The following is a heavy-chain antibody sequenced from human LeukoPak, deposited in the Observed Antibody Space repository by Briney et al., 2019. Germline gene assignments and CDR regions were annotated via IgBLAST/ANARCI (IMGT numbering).Heavy chain of an antibody. V-gene: IGHV4-4*07. J-gene: IGHJ6*03. D-gene: IGHD1-26*01. CDR3: AIGNYYYMDV. Sequence: PSETLSLTCTVSGGSISGYYYNWIRQPAGKGLEWIGRIYTSVSAGYGPSLKSRVTMSVDTPKNQFSLKVSSVTAADTAVYYCAIGNYYYMDVWGKGTTVTVSS. CDR2: IYTSVSA. CDR1: GGSISGYY.